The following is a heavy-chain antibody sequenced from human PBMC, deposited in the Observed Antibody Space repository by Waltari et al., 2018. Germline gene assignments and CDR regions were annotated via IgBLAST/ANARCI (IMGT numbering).Heavy chain of an antibody. V-gene: IGHV3-53*02. D-gene: IGHD3-10*01. CDR1: GFTVSSNY. Sequence: EVQLVETGGGLIQPGGSLRLSCAASGFTVSSNYMSWVRQAPGKGLEWVSVSYSGGSTYYADSVKGRFTISRDNSKNTLYLQMNSLRAEDTAVYYCAREGPAGLYYFDYWGQGTLVTVSS. J-gene: IGHJ4*02. CDR2: SYSGGST. CDR3: AREGPAGLYYFDY.